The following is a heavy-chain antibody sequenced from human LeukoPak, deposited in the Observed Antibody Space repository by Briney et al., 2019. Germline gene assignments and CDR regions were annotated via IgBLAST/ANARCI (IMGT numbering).Heavy chain of an antibody. J-gene: IGHJ5*01. CDR1: GFTFSDYY. Sequence: GGSLRLSCAASGFTFSDYYMSWIRQAPGKGLEWVSYISSSGSTIYYADSVKGRFTISRDNSKNTLYLQINSVRAEDTAVYYCARAYSSSWYDFWGQGTLVTVSS. CDR3: ARAYSSSWYDF. CDR2: ISSSGSTI. V-gene: IGHV3-11*01. D-gene: IGHD6-13*01.